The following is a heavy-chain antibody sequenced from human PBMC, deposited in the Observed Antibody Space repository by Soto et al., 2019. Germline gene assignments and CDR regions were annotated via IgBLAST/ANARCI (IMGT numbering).Heavy chain of an antibody. V-gene: IGHV3-30-3*01. J-gene: IGHJ5*01. CDR1: GFTFSSSA. CDR2: ISHDGINK. Sequence: PGGSLRLSCAASGFTFSSSAMHWVRQAPGKGLEWVATISHDGINKYYADSMKGPFTISRDNSKNTLYLQMNTLRPEDTAVYYCARGADWFDSWGQGT. CDR3: ARGADWFDS.